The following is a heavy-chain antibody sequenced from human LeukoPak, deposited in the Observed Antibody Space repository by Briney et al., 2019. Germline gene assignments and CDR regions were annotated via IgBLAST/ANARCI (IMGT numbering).Heavy chain of an antibody. V-gene: IGHV1-69*05. D-gene: IGHD6-6*01. CDR3: ARYSSSSGLGAFDI. J-gene: IGHJ3*02. CDR2: IIPIFGTA. CDR1: GGTFSSYA. Sequence: AASVKVSCMASGGTFSSYAISWVRQAPGQGLEWMGGIIPIFGTANYAQKFQGRVTITTDESTSTAYMELSSLRSEDTAVYYCARYSSSSGLGAFDIWGQGTMVTVSS.